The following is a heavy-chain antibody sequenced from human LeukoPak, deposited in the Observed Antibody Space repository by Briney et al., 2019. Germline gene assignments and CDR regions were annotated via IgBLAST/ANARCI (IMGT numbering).Heavy chain of an antibody. CDR1: GFTFSDYY. V-gene: IGHV3-11*04. CDR2: ISSSGSTI. CDR3: ASHSSYYYDSSGYYFDY. J-gene: IGHJ4*02. D-gene: IGHD3-22*01. Sequence: PGGSLRLSRAASGFTFSDYYMSWIRQAPGKGLEWVSYISSSGSTIYYADSVKGRFTISRDNAKNSLYLQMNSLRAEDTAVYYCASHSSYYYDSSGYYFDYWGQGTLVTVSS.